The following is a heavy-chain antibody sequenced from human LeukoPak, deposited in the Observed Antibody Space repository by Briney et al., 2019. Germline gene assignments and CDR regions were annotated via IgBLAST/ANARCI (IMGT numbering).Heavy chain of an antibody. Sequence: ASVKVSCKASGGTFSSYAISWVRQAPGQGLEWMGGIIPIFGTANYAQKFQGRVTITADESTSTAYMELSSLRSEDTAVYYCARARARDLRISGSYSIGYWGQGTLVTVSS. J-gene: IGHJ4*02. CDR2: IIPIFGTA. D-gene: IGHD1-26*01. CDR3: ARARARDLRISGSYSIGY. V-gene: IGHV1-69*13. CDR1: GGTFSSYA.